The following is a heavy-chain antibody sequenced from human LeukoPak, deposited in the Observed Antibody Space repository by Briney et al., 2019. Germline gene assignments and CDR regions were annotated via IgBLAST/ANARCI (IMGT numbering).Heavy chain of an antibody. CDR1: GGSFSGYY. CDR3: ARGPYYDFWSGQYYYYGMDV. CDR2: INHSGST. Sequence: SETLSLTCAVYGGSFSGYYWSWIRQPPGKGLEWIGEINHSGSTNYNPSLKSRVTISVDTSKNQFSLKLSSVTAADTAVYYCARGPYYDFWSGQYYYYGMDVWGQGTTVTVSS. J-gene: IGHJ6*02. V-gene: IGHV4-34*01. D-gene: IGHD3-3*01.